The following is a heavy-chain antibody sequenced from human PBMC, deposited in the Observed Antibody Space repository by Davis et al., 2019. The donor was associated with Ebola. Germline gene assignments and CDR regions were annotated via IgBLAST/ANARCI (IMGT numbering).Heavy chain of an antibody. V-gene: IGHV3-74*01. J-gene: IGHJ4*02. CDR3: ARVWSRDY. CDR1: GFTFSSYA. D-gene: IGHD3-10*01. CDR2: INSDGSST. Sequence: GESLKISCAASGFTFSSYAMSWVRQAPGKGLVWVSRINSDGSSTSYADSVKGRFTISRDNAKNTLYLQMNSLRAEDTAVYYCARVWSRDYWGQGTLVTVSS.